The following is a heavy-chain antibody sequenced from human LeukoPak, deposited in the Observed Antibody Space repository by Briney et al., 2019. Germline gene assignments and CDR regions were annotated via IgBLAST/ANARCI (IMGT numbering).Heavy chain of an antibody. Sequence: ASVKVSCKASGYTFTSYYMHWVRQAPGQGLEWMGWINPNSGGTNYAQKFQGRVTMTRDTSISTAYMELSRLRSDDTAVYYCARVSSVVIITANDAFDIWGQGTMVTVSS. J-gene: IGHJ3*02. CDR1: GYTFTSYY. CDR3: ARVSSVVIITANDAFDI. CDR2: INPNSGGT. D-gene: IGHD3-3*01. V-gene: IGHV1-2*02.